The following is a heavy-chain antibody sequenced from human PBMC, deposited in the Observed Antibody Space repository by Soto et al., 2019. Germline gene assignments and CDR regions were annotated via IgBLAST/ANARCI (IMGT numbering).Heavy chain of an antibody. Sequence: QVQLQQWGAGLLKPSETLSLTCAVYGGSFSGYYWCWIRQPPGKGLEWIGEINHSGSTNYNPSLKSGVTISVDTSKNQFSRKLSSVSAADTAVYYCARRRSNRGYSYGLDYWGQGTLVSVSS. D-gene: IGHD5-18*01. CDR1: GGSFSGYY. V-gene: IGHV4-34*01. CDR3: ARRRSNRGYSYGLDY. J-gene: IGHJ4*02. CDR2: INHSGST.